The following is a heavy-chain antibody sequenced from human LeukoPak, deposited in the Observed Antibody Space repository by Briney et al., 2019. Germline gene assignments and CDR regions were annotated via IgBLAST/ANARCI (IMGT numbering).Heavy chain of an antibody. V-gene: IGHV3-74*01. Sequence: GGSLRLSRAASGFDFSSNWMHWVRHDPGQGLVWVSRIKGDGISTNYADSVKGRFTISRDIAKNTLYLQMNSLRAEDTGVYYCAKDHYWSIDYWGRGTLVTVSS. J-gene: IGHJ4*02. CDR2: IKGDGIST. D-gene: IGHD3-3*01. CDR1: GFDFSSNW. CDR3: AKDHYWSIDY.